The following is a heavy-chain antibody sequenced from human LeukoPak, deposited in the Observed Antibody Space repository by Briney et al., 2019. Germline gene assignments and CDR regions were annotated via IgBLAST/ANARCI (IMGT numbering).Heavy chain of an antibody. CDR1: GGSISSSSYY. J-gene: IGHJ3*02. V-gene: IGHV4-39*07. CDR3: ARDLSPYSSSWYFAFDI. Sequence: ASETLSLTRTVSGGSISSSSYYWGWIRQPPGKGLEWIGSIYYSGSTYYNPSLKSRVTMSVDTSKNQFSLKLSSVTAADTAVYYCARDLSPYSSSWYFAFDIWGQGTMVTVSS. CDR2: IYYSGST. D-gene: IGHD6-13*01.